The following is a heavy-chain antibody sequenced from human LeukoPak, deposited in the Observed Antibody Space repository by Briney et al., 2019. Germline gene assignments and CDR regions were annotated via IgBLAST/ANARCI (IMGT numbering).Heavy chain of an antibody. CDR2: INSDGSST. V-gene: IGHV3-74*01. CDR3: ASGATMVRGVIGFDY. J-gene: IGHJ4*02. CDR1: GFTFSSYW. D-gene: IGHD3-10*01. Sequence: PGGSLRLSCAASGFTFSSYWMHWVRQAPGKGLVWVSRINSDGSSTSYADSVKGRFTISRDNAKNTLYLQMNSLRAEDTAVYYCASGATMVRGVIGFDYWGQGTLVTVSS.